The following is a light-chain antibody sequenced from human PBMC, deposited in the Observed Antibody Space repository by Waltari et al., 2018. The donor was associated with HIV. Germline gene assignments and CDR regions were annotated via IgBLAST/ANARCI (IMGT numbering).Light chain of an antibody. Sequence: QSALTQPPSASGSPGQSVTISCTGTSTDIGSYNYVSWYQQHPGKAPNLTIYEVNKRPSVVPDRVSGSKSGDTASLTVSGLQAEDEADYYCAAWDDSLDGFVFGTGTKVTVL. CDR1: STDIGSYNY. CDR2: EVN. CDR3: AAWDDSLDGFV. J-gene: IGLJ1*01. V-gene: IGLV2-8*01.